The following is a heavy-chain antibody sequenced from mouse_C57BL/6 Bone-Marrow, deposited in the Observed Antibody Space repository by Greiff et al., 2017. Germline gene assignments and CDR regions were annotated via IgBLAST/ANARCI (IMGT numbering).Heavy chain of an antibody. D-gene: IGHD1-1*01. Sequence: VQLQQSGPELVKPGASVKISCKASGYTFTDYYMNWVKQSHGKSLEWIGDINPNNGGTSYNQKFKGKVTLTVDKSSSTAYMELRSLTSEDSAVYYCARWHPTAVVDWYFDVGGTGTTVTVSS. J-gene: IGHJ1*03. V-gene: IGHV1-26*01. CDR3: ARWHPTAVVDWYFDV. CDR2: INPNNGGT. CDR1: GYTFTDYY.